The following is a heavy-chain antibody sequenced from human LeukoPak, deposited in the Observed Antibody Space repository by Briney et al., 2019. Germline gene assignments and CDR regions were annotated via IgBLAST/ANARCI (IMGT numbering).Heavy chain of an antibody. CDR3: ASSGSYRFDY. J-gene: IGHJ4*02. CDR1: GFTFSSYS. CDR2: ITASGTAM. V-gene: IGHV3-48*02. Sequence: GGSLRLSCAASGFTFSSYSMYWVRQAPGKGLEWVSHITASGTAMFYADSVKGRFTISRDNAKNSLYLQMNSLRDEDTAVYYCASSGSYRFDYWGQGTLVTVSS. D-gene: IGHD1-26*01.